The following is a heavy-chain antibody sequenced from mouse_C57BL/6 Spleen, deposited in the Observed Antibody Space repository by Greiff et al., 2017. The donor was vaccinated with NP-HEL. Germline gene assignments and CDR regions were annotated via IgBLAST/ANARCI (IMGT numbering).Heavy chain of an antibody. Sequence: EVQGVESGGDLVKPGGSLKLSCAASGFTFSSYGMSWVRQTPDKRLEWVATISSGGSYTYYPDSVKGRVTISRDNAKNTLYLQMSSLKSEDTAMYYCASIYYDFYCGYWGQGTTLTVSS. CDR1: GFTFSSYG. V-gene: IGHV5-6*01. CDR2: ISSGGSYT. CDR3: ASIYYDFYCGY. J-gene: IGHJ2*01. D-gene: IGHD2-4*01.